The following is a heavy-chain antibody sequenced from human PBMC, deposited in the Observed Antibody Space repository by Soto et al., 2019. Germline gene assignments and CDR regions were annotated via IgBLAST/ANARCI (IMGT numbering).Heavy chain of an antibody. J-gene: IGHJ3*02. V-gene: IGHV5-51*01. CDR1: GYIFTSNW. D-gene: IGHD6-19*01. Sequence: PGESLKISCQGSGYIFTSNWIGWVRPMPGKGLEWLGIINPSDSDTRYSPSLQGQVTISADKSISTAYLQWFSLKASDTAMYYCARQNEYSSGWYDSFDIWGQGTMVT. CDR2: INPSDSDT. CDR3: ARQNEYSSGWYDSFDI.